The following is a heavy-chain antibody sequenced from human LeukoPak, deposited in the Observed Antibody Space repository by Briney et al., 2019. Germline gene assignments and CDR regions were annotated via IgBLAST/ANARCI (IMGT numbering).Heavy chain of an antibody. Sequence: GRSLRLSCAASGFTFSSYAMHWVRQAPGKGLEWVAVISNDGSNKYYADSVKGRFTISRDNSKNTLYLQMNSLRAEDTAVYYCAKDRKYSSGSSYYDSSGLFDYWGQGTLVTVSS. CDR1: GFTFSSYA. CDR3: AKDRKYSSGSSYYDSSGLFDY. D-gene: IGHD3-22*01. CDR2: ISNDGSNK. J-gene: IGHJ4*02. V-gene: IGHV3-30-3*01.